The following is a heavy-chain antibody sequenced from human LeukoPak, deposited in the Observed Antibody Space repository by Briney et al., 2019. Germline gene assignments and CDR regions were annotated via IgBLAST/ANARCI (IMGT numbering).Heavy chain of an antibody. V-gene: IGHV3-48*01. CDR2: ISSSSSTI. D-gene: IGHD3-3*01. Sequence: PGGSLRLSCAASGFTLSSYSMNWVRQAPGKGLEWVSYISSSSSTIYYADSVKGRFTISRDNAKNSLYLQMNSLRAEDTAVYNCARTYYDFWSGYYPWGQGTLVTVSS. J-gene: IGHJ5*02. CDR1: GFTLSSYS. CDR3: ARTYYDFWSGYYP.